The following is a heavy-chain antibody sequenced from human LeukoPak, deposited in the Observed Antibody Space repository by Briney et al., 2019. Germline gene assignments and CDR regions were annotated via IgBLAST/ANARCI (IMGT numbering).Heavy chain of an antibody. D-gene: IGHD3-10*01. V-gene: IGHV1-2*02. J-gene: IGHJ4*02. CDR2: INPNSGGT. CDR1: GYTFTGYY. Sequence: GASVKVSCKASGYTFTGYYMHWVRQAPGQGLEWMGWINPNSGGTNYAQKFQGRVTMTRDTSISTAYMELSRLRSDDTAVYYCARVPQLWFGESIDYWGQGTLVTVSS. CDR3: ARVPQLWFGESIDY.